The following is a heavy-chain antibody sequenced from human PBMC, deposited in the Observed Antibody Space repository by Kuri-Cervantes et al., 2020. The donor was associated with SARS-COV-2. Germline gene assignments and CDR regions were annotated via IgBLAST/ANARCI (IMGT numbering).Heavy chain of an antibody. Sequence: ASVKVSCKASGYTFTGYNIHWVRQAPGQGLEWMGWINPNSGGTNYAQNFQGWVTMTRDTSISTAYMELSRLRSDDTAVYYCARGMVRGIIQYYYYAMDVWGQGTTVTVSS. D-gene: IGHD3-10*01. CDR3: ARGMVRGIIQYYYYAMDV. V-gene: IGHV1-2*04. J-gene: IGHJ6*02. CDR1: GYTFTGYN. CDR2: INPNSGGT.